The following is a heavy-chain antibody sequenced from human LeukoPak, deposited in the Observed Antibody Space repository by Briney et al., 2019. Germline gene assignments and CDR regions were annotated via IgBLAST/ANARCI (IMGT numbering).Heavy chain of an antibody. V-gene: IGHV3-30-3*01. CDR3: PRDKIYRGSGSCLDY. CDR2: ISHDGTKK. Sequence: PGGSLRLSCAASGLTFTGYAMHWVRQAPGKGLEWMAVISHDGTKKDYADSVKGRFTISRDSSNNALYLQMDSLRAEDTAVYYCPRDKIYRGSGSCLDYWGQGTLVTVSS. CDR1: GLTFTGYA. J-gene: IGHJ4*02. D-gene: IGHD3-10*01.